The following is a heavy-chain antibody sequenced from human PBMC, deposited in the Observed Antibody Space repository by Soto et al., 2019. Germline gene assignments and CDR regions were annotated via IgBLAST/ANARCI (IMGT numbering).Heavy chain of an antibody. CDR2: ISGSGGST. D-gene: IGHD3-3*01. Sequence: EVQLLESGGGLVQPGGSLRLSCAASGFTFSSYAMSWVRQAPGKGLEWVSAISGSGGSTYYADSVKGRFTISRGNSKNSVYRQMNSLRAEDTAVYCCAVGVGITILGYFDYWGQGTLVTVSS. CDR1: GFTFSSYA. J-gene: IGHJ4*02. CDR3: AVGVGITILGYFDY. V-gene: IGHV3-23*01.